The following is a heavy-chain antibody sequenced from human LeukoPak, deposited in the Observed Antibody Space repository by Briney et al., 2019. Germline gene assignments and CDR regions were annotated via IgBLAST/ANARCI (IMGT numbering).Heavy chain of an antibody. V-gene: IGHV3-30-3*01. J-gene: IGHJ3*02. CDR2: ISYDGSNK. D-gene: IGHD3-10*01. CDR3: ARESGTAKVRGAFDI. Sequence: GGSLRLSCAAPGFTFSSYAMHWVRQAPGKGLEWVAVISYDGSNKYYADSVKGRFTISRDNSKNTLYLQMNSLRAEDTGVYYCARESGTAKVRGAFDIWGQGTMVTVSS. CDR1: GFTFSSYA.